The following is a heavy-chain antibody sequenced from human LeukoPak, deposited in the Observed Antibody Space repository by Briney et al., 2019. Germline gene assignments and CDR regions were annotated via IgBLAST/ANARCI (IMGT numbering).Heavy chain of an antibody. V-gene: IGHV3-9*01. CDR1: GFTFDDYA. CDR2: ISWNSGSI. CDR3: AKVQSSSGWYYFDY. J-gene: IGHJ4*02. Sequence: PGRSLRLSCAASGFTFDDYAMHWVRQAPGKGLEWVSGISWNSGSIGYADSVKGRFTIPRDNAKNSLYLQMNSLRAEDTALYYCAKVQSSSGWYYFDYWGQGTLVTVSS. D-gene: IGHD6-19*01.